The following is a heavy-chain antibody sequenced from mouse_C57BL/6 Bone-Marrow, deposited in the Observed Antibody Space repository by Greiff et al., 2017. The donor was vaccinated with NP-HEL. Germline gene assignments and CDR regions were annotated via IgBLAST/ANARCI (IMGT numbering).Heavy chain of an antibody. Sequence: QVQLKQPGAELVKPGASVKLSCKASGYTFTSYWMQWVKQRPGQGLEWIGEIDPSDSYTNYNQKFKGKATLTVDTSSSTAYMQLSSLTSEDSAVYYCASRGYYWGQGTLVTVSA. CDR3: ASRGYY. D-gene: IGHD2-2*01. CDR1: GYTFTSYW. CDR2: IDPSDSYT. J-gene: IGHJ3*01. V-gene: IGHV1-50*01.